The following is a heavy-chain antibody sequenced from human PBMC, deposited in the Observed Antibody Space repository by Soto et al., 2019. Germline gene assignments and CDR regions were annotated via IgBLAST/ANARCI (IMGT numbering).Heavy chain of an antibody. CDR2: ISAYNGNT. J-gene: IGHJ4*02. CDR3: ARGGAAIDY. Sequence: QVQLVQSGAEVKKPGASVKVSCKASGYTFTNFGISWVRQAPGQGLEWMGWISAYNGNTNYAQNFQGRVTMTTDTCAGTAYVEVRGLRSEDTAVYYCARGGAAIDYWGQGTLVTVSS. D-gene: IGHD2-15*01. V-gene: IGHV1-18*01. CDR1: GYTFTNFG.